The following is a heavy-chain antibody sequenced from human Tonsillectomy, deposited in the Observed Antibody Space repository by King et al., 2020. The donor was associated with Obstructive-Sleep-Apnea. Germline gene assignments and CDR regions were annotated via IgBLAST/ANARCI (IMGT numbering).Heavy chain of an antibody. J-gene: IGHJ6*02. CDR2: ITDSGSTI. D-gene: IGHD3-3*01. CDR3: ARGLPFLQWLFPIAMDV. Sequence: VQLVESGGGLVQPGGSLRLSCAASGFAFSNHSMTWVRQTPGEGLEWISYITDSGSTIYYSDSVKGRFTISRDNAKNSLFLQMNSLRAEDTAMYYCARGLPFLQWLFPIAMDVWGQGTTVTVSS. V-gene: IGHV3-48*04. CDR1: GFAFSNHS.